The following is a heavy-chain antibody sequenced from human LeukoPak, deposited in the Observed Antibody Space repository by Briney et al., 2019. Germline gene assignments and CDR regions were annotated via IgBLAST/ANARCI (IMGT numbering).Heavy chain of an antibody. CDR3: AKAPPSIAASGTFDY. D-gene: IGHD6-13*01. J-gene: IGHJ4*02. CDR2: ISGSGGST. V-gene: IGHV3-23*01. CDR1: GFSFSSYA. Sequence: GGSLRLSCAASGFSFSSYAMSWVRQAPGKGLECVSAISGSGGSTYYADSVKGRFTISRDNSKNTLYLQMNSLRAEDTAVYYCAKAPPSIAASGTFDYWGQGTLVTVSS.